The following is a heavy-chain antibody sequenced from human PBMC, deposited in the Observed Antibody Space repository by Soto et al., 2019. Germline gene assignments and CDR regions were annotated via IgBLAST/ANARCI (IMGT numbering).Heavy chain of an antibody. J-gene: IGHJ5*02. CDR1: RYIFTAYF. V-gene: IGHV1-2*02. D-gene: IGHD1-1*01. CDR2: VNPNNGAT. Sequence: QVQLVQSGAEVKKPGASVKVSCKAPRYIFTAYFMHWVRQAPGQGLEWMGWVNPNNGATHYGLSFQGRVTMTRATSISTAYMELSSLRTDDTAVYYCASHDPGARFDPWGQGTLVIVSS. CDR3: ASHDPGARFDP.